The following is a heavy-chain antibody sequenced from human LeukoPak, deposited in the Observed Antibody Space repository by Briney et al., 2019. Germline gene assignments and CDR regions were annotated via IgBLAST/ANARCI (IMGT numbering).Heavy chain of an antibody. J-gene: IGHJ4*02. CDR3: AGEYGGNSGFDY. V-gene: IGHV1-46*01. CDR2: INPSGSST. Sequence: ASVKVSCKASGYPFTSYYMHWVRQAPGQGLEWMGIINPSGSSTGYAQEFQGRVAMTRDTSTSTVYMELSSLISEDTAVYYCAGEYGGNSGFDYWGQGTLVTVSS. CDR1: GYPFTSYY. D-gene: IGHD4-23*01.